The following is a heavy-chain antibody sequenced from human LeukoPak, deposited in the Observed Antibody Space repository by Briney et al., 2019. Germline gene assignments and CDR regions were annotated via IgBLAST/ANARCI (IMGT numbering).Heavy chain of an antibody. J-gene: IGHJ4*02. CDR3: ARGDGYYFDY. V-gene: IGHV4-31*03. CDR2: IYYSGST. Sequence: SQTLSLTCTVSGGSISSGGYYWSWIRQHPGKGLEWIGYIYYSGSTYYNPSLKSRTTVSVDTSKNQFSLKLSSVTAADTAVYYCARGDGYYFDYWGQGTLVTVSS. D-gene: IGHD2-21*01. CDR1: GGSISSGGYY.